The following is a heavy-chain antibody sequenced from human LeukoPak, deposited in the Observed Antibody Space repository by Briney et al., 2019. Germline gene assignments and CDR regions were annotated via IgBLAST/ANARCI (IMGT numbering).Heavy chain of an antibody. Sequence: ASVKVSCKAAGYTFTSYDINWVRQATGQGLEWMGWMNPNNGNTGYAQKFQGRVTMTRSTSISTAYMELSSLRSEDTAVYYCARLASSSWPLYYYYGMDVWGQGTTVTVSS. CDR1: GYTFTSYD. D-gene: IGHD6-13*01. V-gene: IGHV1-8*01. J-gene: IGHJ6*02. CDR3: ARLASSSWPLYYYYGMDV. CDR2: MNPNNGNT.